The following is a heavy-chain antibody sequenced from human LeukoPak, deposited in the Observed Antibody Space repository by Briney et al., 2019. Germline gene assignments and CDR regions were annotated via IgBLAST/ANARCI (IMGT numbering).Heavy chain of an antibody. J-gene: IGHJ3*01. V-gene: IGHV4-59*08. D-gene: IGHD6-13*01. CDR3: ARHDGSSWYYAFDV. Sequence: PSETLSLTCTVSGGSISSYYWSWIRQPPGKGLEWIGYIYYSGSTNYSPSLKSRVTISVDTSKNQFSLKLSSVTAADTAVYYCARHDGSSWYYAFDVWGQGTMVTVSS. CDR1: GGSISSYY. CDR2: IYYSGST.